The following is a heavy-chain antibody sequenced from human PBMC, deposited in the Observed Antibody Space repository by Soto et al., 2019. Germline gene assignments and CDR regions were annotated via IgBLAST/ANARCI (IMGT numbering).Heavy chain of an antibody. Sequence: QVQLVESGGGVVQPGRSLRLSCAASGFTFSSYAMHWVRQAPGKGLEWVAVISYDGSNKYYADSVKGRFTISRDNSKNTLYLQMNSLRAEDTAVYYCARDWNDSSGSEYFQHWGQGTLVTASS. CDR1: GFTFSSYA. CDR3: ARDWNDSSGSEYFQH. D-gene: IGHD3-22*01. V-gene: IGHV3-30-3*01. J-gene: IGHJ1*01. CDR2: ISYDGSNK.